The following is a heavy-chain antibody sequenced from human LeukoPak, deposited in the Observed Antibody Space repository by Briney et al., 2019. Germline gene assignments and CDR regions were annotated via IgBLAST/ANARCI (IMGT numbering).Heavy chain of an antibody. Sequence: SETLSLTCTVSGGSISSGDYYWSWIRQPPGKGLEWIGYIYYSGSTYYNPSLKSRVTISVDTSKNQFSLKLSSVTAADTAVYYCARPTQLYSSSHHRRGHWFDPWGQGTLVTVSS. J-gene: IGHJ5*02. D-gene: IGHD6-13*01. CDR1: GGSISSGDYY. V-gene: IGHV4-30-4*01. CDR2: IYYSGST. CDR3: ARPTQLYSSSHHRRGHWFDP.